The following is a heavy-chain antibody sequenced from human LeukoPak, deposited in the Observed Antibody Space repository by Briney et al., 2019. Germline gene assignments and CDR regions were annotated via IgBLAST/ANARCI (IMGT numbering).Heavy chain of an antibody. CDR3: ARVESGSYYALTR. CDR1: GGSISSYY. Sequence: SETLSLTCTVSGGSISSYYWSWIRQPPGKGLEWIGYIYYSGSTNYNPSLKSRVTISVDTSKNQFSLKLSSVTAADTAVYFCARVESGSYYALTRWGQGTLVTVSS. J-gene: IGHJ4*02. CDR2: IYYSGST. V-gene: IGHV4-59*01. D-gene: IGHD1-26*01.